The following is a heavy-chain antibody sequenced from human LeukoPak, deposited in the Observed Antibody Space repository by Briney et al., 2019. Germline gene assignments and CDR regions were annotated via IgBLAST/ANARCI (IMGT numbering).Heavy chain of an antibody. D-gene: IGHD2-21*02. V-gene: IGHV4-39*01. J-gene: IGHJ4*02. CDR3: ASTNCGGDCYSFPFDY. CDR1: GGSISSSSYY. CDR2: IYYSGST. Sequence: PSETLSLTCTVSGGSISSSSYYWGWIRQPPGKGLEWIGSIYYSGSTYYNPSLKSRVTISVDTSKNQFSLKLSSATAADTAVYYCASTNCGGDCYSFPFDYWGQGTLVTVSS.